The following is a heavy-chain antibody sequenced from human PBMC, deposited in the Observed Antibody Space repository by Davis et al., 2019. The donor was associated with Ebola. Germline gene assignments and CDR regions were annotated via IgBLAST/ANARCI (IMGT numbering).Heavy chain of an antibody. CDR2: INTDNGNT. CDR1: GYTFSDYG. CDR3: ARDRSSSNYYYYGMDV. Sequence: ASVKVSCKTSGYTFSDYGIAWLRQAPGQGLEWMGWINTDNGNTDYEEKLQGRLTMTAETSTRTAYMELSSLRSEDTAVYYCARDRSSSNYYYYGMDVWGQGTTVTVSS. V-gene: IGHV1-18*01. J-gene: IGHJ6*02. D-gene: IGHD6-6*01.